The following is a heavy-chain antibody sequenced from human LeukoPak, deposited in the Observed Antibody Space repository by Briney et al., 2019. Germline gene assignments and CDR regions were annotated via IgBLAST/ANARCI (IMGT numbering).Heavy chain of an antibody. CDR3: ARVRGRSNWFDS. D-gene: IGHD3-16*01. Sequence: ASVKVSCKASGYTFISYGISWVRQAPGQGLEWMGWISAYKGNTKYAQKFQGRVTMTTDTSTSTAYMELRSLRSDDTAVYYCARVRGRSNWFDSWGQGTLVTVSS. CDR1: GYTFISYG. J-gene: IGHJ5*01. V-gene: IGHV1-18*04. CDR2: ISAYKGNT.